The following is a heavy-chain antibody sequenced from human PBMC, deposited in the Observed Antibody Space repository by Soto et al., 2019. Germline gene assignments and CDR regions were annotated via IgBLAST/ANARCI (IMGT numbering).Heavy chain of an antibody. V-gene: IGHV4-30-4*01. CDR1: GGSISSGDYY. Sequence: SETLSLTCTVSGGSISSGDYYWSWIRQPPGKGLEWIGYIYYSGSTYYNPSLKSRVTISVDTSKNQFSLKLSSVTAADTAVYYCARFADGLLWFGESQIGSYFDYWGQGTLVTVSS. D-gene: IGHD3-10*01. CDR2: IYYSGST. J-gene: IGHJ4*02. CDR3: ARFADGLLWFGESQIGSYFDY.